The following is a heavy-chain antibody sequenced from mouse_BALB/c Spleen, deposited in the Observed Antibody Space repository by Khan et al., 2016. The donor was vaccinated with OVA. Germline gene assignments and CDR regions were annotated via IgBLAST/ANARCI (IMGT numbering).Heavy chain of an antibody. CDR3: ARSASYWFFDV. CDR2: INTYTGEP. D-gene: IGHD6-1*01. V-gene: IGHV9-3-1*01. J-gene: IGHJ1*01. CDR1: GYTFTNYG. Sequence: QIHLVQSGPELKKPGETVKISCKASGYTFTNYGMNWVKQAPGKGLKWMGWINTYTGEPTYADDFKGRFAFSLETSANTAYLQINNLKNEDTATYFCARSASYWFFDVWGAGTTVTVSS.